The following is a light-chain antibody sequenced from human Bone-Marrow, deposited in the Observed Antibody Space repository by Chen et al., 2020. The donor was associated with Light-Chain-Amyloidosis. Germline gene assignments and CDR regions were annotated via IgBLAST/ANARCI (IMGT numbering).Light chain of an antibody. CDR3: QQYSQFPFT. CDR1: KNIDVW. J-gene: IGKJ4*01. Sequence: DVQMIQPPSTLSAPVGDSATVTCRASKNIDVWVAWYQQRPREAPKVLIYKASTLQSGAPSRFSGSGSGTDFTLTIRALQPDDFATYYCQQYSQFPFTFGAGTRVE. V-gene: IGKV1-5*03. CDR2: KAS.